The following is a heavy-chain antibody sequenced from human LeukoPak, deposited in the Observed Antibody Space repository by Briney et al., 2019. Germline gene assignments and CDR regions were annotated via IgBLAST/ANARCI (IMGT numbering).Heavy chain of an antibody. CDR1: GGSFSGYS. D-gene: IGHD4-17*01. Sequence: SETLSLTCAVYGGSFSGYSWTWIRQPPGKGLEWLGYIYSSGSAYYNPSLKSRVTISVDTSKNHFSLRLTSVTAADTAVYYCARTAGKGDYVGWFDPWGQGTLVTVSS. J-gene: IGHJ5*02. CDR3: ARTAGKGDYVGWFDP. CDR2: IYSSGSA. V-gene: IGHV4-30-4*07.